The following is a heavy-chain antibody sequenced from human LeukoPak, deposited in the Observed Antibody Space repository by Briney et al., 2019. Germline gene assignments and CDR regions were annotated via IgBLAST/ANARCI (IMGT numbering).Heavy chain of an antibody. D-gene: IGHD3-3*01. V-gene: IGHV4-34*01. CDR3: ARGARITIFGVVPKKIFDY. CDR1: GGSFSGCY. J-gene: IGHJ4*02. Sequence: SETLSLTCAVYGGSFSGCYWSWIRQPPGKGLEWIGEINHSGSTNYNPSLKSRVTISVDTSKNQFSLKLSSVTAADTAVYYCARGARITIFGVVPKKIFDYWGQGTLVTVSS. CDR2: INHSGST.